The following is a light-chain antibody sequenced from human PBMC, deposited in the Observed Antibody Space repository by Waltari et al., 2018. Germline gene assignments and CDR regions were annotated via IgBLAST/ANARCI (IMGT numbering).Light chain of an antibody. CDR3: QQYNNWPLS. CDR2: GTS. Sequence: EIVMTQSPATLSVSPGERATLSCRASQSISSNLAWYQQKPGQAPSLLIYGTSTRATGIPARFSGSASGTEFTLTISRLQSEDFAVYYCQQYNNWPLSFGGGTKVEIK. J-gene: IGKJ4*01. V-gene: IGKV3-15*01. CDR1: QSISSN.